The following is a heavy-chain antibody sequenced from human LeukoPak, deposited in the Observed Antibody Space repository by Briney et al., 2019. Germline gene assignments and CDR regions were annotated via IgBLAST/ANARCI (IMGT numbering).Heavy chain of an antibody. CDR3: ARGLPVPAHDAFDI. J-gene: IGHJ3*02. D-gene: IGHD2-2*01. CDR2: INHSGST. Sequence: PSETLSLTCAVYGGSFSGYYWSWIRQPPGKGLEWIGEINHSGSTNYNPSLKSRVTMSVDTSKNQFSLNLSSVTAADTAVYFCARGLPVPAHDAFDIWGQGTMVTVSS. V-gene: IGHV4-34*01. CDR1: GGSFSGYY.